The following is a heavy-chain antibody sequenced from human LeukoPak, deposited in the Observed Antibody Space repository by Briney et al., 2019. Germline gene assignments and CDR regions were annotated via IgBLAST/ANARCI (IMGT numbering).Heavy chain of an antibody. Sequence: SQTLSLTCTVSGGSISSGDYYWSWIRQPPGKGLEWIGYIYYSGSTYYNPSLKSRVTISVDTSKNQFSLKLGSVTAADTAVYYCARGAYDSSGYYDYWGQGTLVTVSS. V-gene: IGHV4-30-4*08. CDR1: GGSISSGDYY. J-gene: IGHJ4*02. CDR3: ARGAYDSSGYYDY. D-gene: IGHD3-22*01. CDR2: IYYSGST.